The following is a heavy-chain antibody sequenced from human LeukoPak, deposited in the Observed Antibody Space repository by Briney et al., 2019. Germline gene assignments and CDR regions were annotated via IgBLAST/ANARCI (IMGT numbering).Heavy chain of an antibody. CDR2: MNPNSGNT. Sequence: GASVKVSCKASGYTFTSYDINWVRQATGQGLEWMGWMNPNSGNTGYAQKFQGRVTMTRNTSISTAYMELGSLRSEDTAVYYCARGLGRKYYDFWSGPTSWGQGTLVTVSS. CDR1: GYTFTSYD. CDR3: ARGLGRKYYDFWSGPTS. J-gene: IGHJ5*02. V-gene: IGHV1-8*01. D-gene: IGHD3-3*01.